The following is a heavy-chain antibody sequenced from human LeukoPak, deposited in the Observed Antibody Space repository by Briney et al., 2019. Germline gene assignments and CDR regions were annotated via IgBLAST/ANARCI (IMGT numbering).Heavy chain of an antibody. V-gene: IGHV6-1*01. CDR3: ARNSVAMDV. J-gene: IGHJ6*02. Sequence: SQTLPLTCAISGDSVSNNIIAWNWIRWRPSRGLEWLGRTAYRSKWSTDYALSVRGRISINPDTSKNQISLQLNSVTPEDTAVYYCARNSVAMDVWGQGTTVTVSS. CDR2: TAYRSKWST. D-gene: IGHD4-23*01. CDR1: GDSVSNNIIA.